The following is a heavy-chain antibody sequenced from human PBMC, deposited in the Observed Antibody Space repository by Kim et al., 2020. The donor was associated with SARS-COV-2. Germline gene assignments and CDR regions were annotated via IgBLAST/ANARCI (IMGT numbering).Heavy chain of an antibody. D-gene: IGHD2-2*02. Sequence: GGSLRLSCAASGFALSNYAMTWVRQAPGRGLEWVSSISGSGDNALYADSVKGRFTISRDNSNNTLYLQTNSLRADDTAVYYCAKGRGSSTTSCYNYWGPG. CDR3: AKGRGSSTTSCYNY. CDR2: ISGSGDNA. J-gene: IGHJ4*02. V-gene: IGHV3-23*01. CDR1: GFALSNYA.